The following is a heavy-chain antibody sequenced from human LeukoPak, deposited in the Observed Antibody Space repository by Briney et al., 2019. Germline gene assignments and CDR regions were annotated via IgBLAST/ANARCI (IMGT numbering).Heavy chain of an antibody. CDR1: GYTFTSYD. V-gene: IGHV1-8*01. J-gene: IGHJ6*02. CDR3: ALLKPAYDFWSGYYLPRYYYYGMDV. D-gene: IGHD3-3*01. CDR2: MNPNSGNT. Sequence: ASVKVSCKASGYTFTSYDINWVRQATGQGLEWMGWMNPNSGNTGYAQKFQGRVTMTRNTSISTAYMELSSLRSEDTAVYYCALLKPAYDFWSGYYLPRYYYYGMDVWGQGTTDTVSS.